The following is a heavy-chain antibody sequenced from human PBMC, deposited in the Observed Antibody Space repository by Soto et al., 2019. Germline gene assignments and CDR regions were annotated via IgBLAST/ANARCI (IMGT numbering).Heavy chain of an antibody. J-gene: IGHJ4*02. Sequence: GGSLRLSCVGSGFTFSNYAMSWVRQAPGKGLEWVSAISSAVNTYYADSVKGRFTISRDNSKNTLSLQMNSLRAGDTAVYYCAKQVRDGTSSPYYFDYWGQGTLVTVSS. D-gene: IGHD6-6*01. V-gene: IGHV3-23*01. CDR3: AKQVRDGTSSPYYFDY. CDR1: GFTFSNYA. CDR2: ISSAVNT.